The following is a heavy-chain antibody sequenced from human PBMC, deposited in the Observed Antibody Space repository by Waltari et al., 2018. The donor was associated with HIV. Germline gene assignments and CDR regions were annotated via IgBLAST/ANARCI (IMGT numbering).Heavy chain of an antibody. CDR1: GFTFSSYG. CDR3: ARDRSEGGGYYYYGLDV. CDR2: IWYDGTNK. Sequence: QVQLVESGGGVVQPGRSPRLSCAASGFTFSSYGMPWVRQAPGKGLEWVAVIWYDGTNKYYADSVKGRFTISRDNSKNTLYLQMNSLRAEDTAVYYCARDRSEGGGYYYYGLDVWGQGTTVTVSS. D-gene: IGHD2-15*01. J-gene: IGHJ6*02. V-gene: IGHV3-33*01.